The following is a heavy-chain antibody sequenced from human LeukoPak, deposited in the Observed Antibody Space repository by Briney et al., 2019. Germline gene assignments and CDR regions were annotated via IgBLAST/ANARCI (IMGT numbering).Heavy chain of an antibody. J-gene: IGHJ4*02. CDR3: ARGGGGPAPYY. V-gene: IGHV4-59*01. CDR1: GGSISSYY. Sequence: SESLSLTCTVSGGSISSYYRSWIRQPPGKGLEWSGYIYYSGTTNYNPSLKSRVTISVDTSKNQFSLKLSSVTAADTAVYYCARGGGGPAPYYWGQGTLVTVSS. CDR2: IYYSGTT. D-gene: IGHD2-2*01.